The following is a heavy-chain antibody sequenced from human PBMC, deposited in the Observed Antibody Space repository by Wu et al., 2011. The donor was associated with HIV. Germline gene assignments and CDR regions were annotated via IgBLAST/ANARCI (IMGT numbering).Heavy chain of an antibody. CDR1: GYIFTNYW. CDR2: IYSGDSDI. V-gene: IGHV5-51*03. CDR3: ARYANWGPYYIDF. J-gene: IGHJ4*02. Sequence: VQLVQSGAEVEKPGESLKISCKGSGYIFTNYWIGWVRQMPGKGLEWMGIIYSGDSDIRYSPSFQGQVTISADKSITTAYLQWSSLEASDTAMYYCARYANWGPYYIDFWGQGTLVTVSS. D-gene: IGHD7-27*01.